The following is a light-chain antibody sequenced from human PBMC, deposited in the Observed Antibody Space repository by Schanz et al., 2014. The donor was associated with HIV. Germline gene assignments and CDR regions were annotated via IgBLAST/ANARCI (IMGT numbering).Light chain of an antibody. V-gene: IGLV2-14*03. J-gene: IGLJ2*01. CDR3: SSYTTSSTLV. CDR2: DVT. Sequence: QSALTQPASVSGSLGQSITISCTGTSGDVGRYHYVSWYQQHPGQAPKLLIYDVTYRPSGISNRFSGSKSGYTASLTISGLQAEDEADYYCSSYTTSSTLVFGGGTKVTVL. CDR1: SGDVGRYHY.